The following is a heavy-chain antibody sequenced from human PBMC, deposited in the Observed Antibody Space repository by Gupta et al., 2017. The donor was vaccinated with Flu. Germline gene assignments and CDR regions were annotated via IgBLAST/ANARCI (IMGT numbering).Heavy chain of an antibody. J-gene: IGHJ4*02. CDR1: GFTFSRYW. Sequence: EVQLVESGGGLVQPGGSLRLSCAASGFTFSRYWMHWVRQAPGKGLVWVSRINSDGSSTSYADSVKGRFTISRDNAKNTLYLQMNSLRAEDTAVYYCARAESYYDFWSPTKEFDYWGQGTLVTVSS. CDR3: ARAESYYDFWSPTKEFDY. CDR2: INSDGSST. V-gene: IGHV3-74*01. D-gene: IGHD3-3*01.